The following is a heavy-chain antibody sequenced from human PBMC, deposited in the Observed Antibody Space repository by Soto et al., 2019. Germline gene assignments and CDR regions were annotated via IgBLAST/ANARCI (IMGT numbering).Heavy chain of an antibody. J-gene: IGHJ4*02. D-gene: IGHD1-7*01. CDR2: ISSDDSFI. Sequence: QVQLVESGGGLVKPGGSLKLSCGASGFTFSDYYMTWIRQAPGKGLEWISHISSDDSFIYYADSVKGRFTISRDNARNSLYLQMNSLRAEDTAMYFCARVRRVRTTDYWGQGTLVTVSS. CDR1: GFTFSDYY. CDR3: ARVRRVRTTDY. V-gene: IGHV3-11*01.